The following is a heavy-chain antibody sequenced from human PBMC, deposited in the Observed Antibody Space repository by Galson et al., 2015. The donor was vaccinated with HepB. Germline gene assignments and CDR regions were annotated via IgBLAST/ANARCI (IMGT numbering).Heavy chain of an antibody. CDR2: ISSSSSYI. CDR3: ARLHNRLSDF. Sequence: SLRLSCAASGFTFSSYSMNWVRQAPGKGLEWVSSISSSSSYIDYADSVMGRFTISRDNAKNSLYMKMNSLRAEDTAVYYCARLHNRLSDFWGQGTLVTVSS. V-gene: IGHV3-21*01. D-gene: IGHD1-14*01. CDR1: GFTFSSYS. J-gene: IGHJ4*02.